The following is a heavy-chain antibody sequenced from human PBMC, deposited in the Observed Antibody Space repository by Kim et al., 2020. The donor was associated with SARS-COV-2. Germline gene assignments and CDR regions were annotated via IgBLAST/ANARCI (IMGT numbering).Heavy chain of an antibody. CDR2: ISAYNGNT. D-gene: IGHD5-12*01. CDR3: ARTLRGYSGYDTDAFDI. CDR1: GYTFTSYG. V-gene: IGHV1-18*01. Sequence: ASVKVSCKASGYTFTSYGISWVRQAPGQGLEWMGWISAYNGNTNYAQKLQGRVTMTTDTSTSTAYMELRSLRSDDTAVYYCARTLRGYSGYDTDAFDIWGQGTMVTVSS. J-gene: IGHJ3*02.